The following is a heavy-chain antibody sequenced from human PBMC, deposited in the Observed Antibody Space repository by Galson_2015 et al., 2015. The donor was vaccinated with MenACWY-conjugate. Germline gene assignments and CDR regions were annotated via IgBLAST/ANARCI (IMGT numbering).Heavy chain of an antibody. V-gene: IGHV3-7*03. CDR1: GFTFSSYW. CDR2: IKQDGSEK. Sequence: SLSLSCAASGFTFSSYWTSWVRQAPGKGLEWVANIKQDGSEKYCVDSVKGRFTISRDNAKNSLYLQMNSLRAEDTAVYYCARDTYYYDSSGYYPWGQGTLVTVSS. J-gene: IGHJ5*02. D-gene: IGHD3-22*01. CDR3: ARDTYYYDSSGYYP.